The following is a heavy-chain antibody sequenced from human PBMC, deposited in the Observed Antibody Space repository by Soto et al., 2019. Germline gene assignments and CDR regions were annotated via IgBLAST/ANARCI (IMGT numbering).Heavy chain of an antibody. J-gene: IGHJ4*02. CDR1: GFTLSNYS. Sequence: GGSLRLSCAASGFTLSNYSVNWVRQAPGKGLEWVSSISSNSSYIYYADSVKGRFTISRDNSKNTLYLQMNSLRAEDTAVYYCAKTVATAYFDYWGQGTLVTVSS. CDR3: AKTVATAYFDY. D-gene: IGHD5-12*01. CDR2: ISSNSSYI. V-gene: IGHV3-21*01.